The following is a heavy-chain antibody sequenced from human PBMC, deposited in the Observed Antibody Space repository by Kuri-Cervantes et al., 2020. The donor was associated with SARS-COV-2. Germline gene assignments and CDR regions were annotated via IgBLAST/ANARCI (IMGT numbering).Heavy chain of an antibody. J-gene: IGHJ3*02. CDR1: GFTFSSYW. D-gene: IGHD1-14*01. CDR3: ARENPLSAFDI. CDR2: IKQDGSEK. V-gene: IGHV3-7*01. Sequence: GGSLRLSCAASGFTFSSYWMSWVRQAPGKGLEWVANIKQDGSEKYYVDSVKGRFTISRDNAKNTLYLQMNSLRAEDTAVYYCARENPLSAFDIWGQGTMVTVSS.